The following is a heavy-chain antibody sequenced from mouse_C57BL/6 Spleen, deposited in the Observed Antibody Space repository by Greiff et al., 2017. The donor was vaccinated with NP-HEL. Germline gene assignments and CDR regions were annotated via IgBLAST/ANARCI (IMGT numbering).Heavy chain of an antibody. CDR1: GYSITSGYY. Sequence: EVQLVESGPGLVKPSQSLSLTCSVTGYSITSGYYWNWIRQFPGNKLEWMGYISYDGSNNYNPSLKNRISITRDTSKNQFFLKLNSVTTEDTATYYCARGGPPFYWGQGTSLTVSS. CDR2: ISYDGSN. V-gene: IGHV3-6*01. J-gene: IGHJ2*02. CDR3: ARGGPPFY.